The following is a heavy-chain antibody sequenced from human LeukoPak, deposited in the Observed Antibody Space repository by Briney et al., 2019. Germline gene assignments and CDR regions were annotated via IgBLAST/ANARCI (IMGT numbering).Heavy chain of an antibody. V-gene: IGHV3-64D*06. CDR2: ISSNGGST. CDR1: GFTFSSYA. Sequence: GGSLRLSCSASGFTFSSYAMHWVRQAPGKGLEYVSAISSNGGSTYYADSVKGRFTISRDNSKNTLYLQMSSLRAEDTAVYYCARATVNWFDPWGQGTLVTVSS. J-gene: IGHJ5*02. D-gene: IGHD4-11*01. CDR3: ARATVNWFDP.